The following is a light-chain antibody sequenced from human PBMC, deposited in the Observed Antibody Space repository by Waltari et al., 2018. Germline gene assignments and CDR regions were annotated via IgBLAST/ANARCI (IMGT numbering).Light chain of an antibody. CDR2: DVS. Sequence: EIVMTQSPVALSVAPGERTTRTCRASHIVSSSISWYQQRPGQTPRLVTYDVSNWANGIPARFSGSWSGTEFTLTISSLQSEDFAVYYCQQYNTWPGTFGQGTKLEIK. V-gene: IGKV3-15*01. J-gene: IGKJ2*01. CDR1: HIVSSS. CDR3: QQYNTWPGT.